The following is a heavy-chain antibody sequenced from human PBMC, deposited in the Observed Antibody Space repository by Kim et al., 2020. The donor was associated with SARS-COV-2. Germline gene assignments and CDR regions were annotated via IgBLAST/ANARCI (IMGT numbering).Heavy chain of an antibody. CDR3: ARVDSGYCSGGSCYFDP. D-gene: IGHD2-15*01. V-gene: IGHV4-59*01. J-gene: IGHJ5*02. Sequence: LKSRVTISVDTSKNQFSLKLSSVTAADTAVYYCARVDSGYCSGGSCYFDPWGQGTLVTVSS.